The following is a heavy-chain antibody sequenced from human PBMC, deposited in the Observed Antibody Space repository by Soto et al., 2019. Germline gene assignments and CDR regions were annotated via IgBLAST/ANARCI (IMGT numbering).Heavy chain of an antibody. V-gene: IGHV4-61*08. CDR3: ARVGRDYGDAIYYYCMDV. D-gene: IGHD4-17*01. J-gene: IGHJ6*02. CDR1: DGSISSGDYY. Sequence: SETLSLTCTVSDGSISSGDYYWCWIRQPPGKGLERIGYIYYSEITNYNPSLKSRFTISVDTSKNQFSLKLSSVTAADTAVYYCARVGRDYGDAIYYYCMDVWGQGTTVTVSS. CDR2: IYYSEIT.